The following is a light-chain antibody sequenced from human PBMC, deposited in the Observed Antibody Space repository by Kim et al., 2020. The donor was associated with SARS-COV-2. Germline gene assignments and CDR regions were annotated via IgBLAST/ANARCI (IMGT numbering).Light chain of an antibody. Sequence: QSITVSCTGTSSDVGGYNYVSWYQQHPGKAPKLIIYDVTNRPSGVSNRFSGSKSGNTASLTISGLQAEDEANYYCSSYTTSNTLGVFGGGTQLTVL. CDR1: SSDVGGYNY. V-gene: IGLV2-14*03. J-gene: IGLJ3*02. CDR2: DVT. CDR3: SSYTTSNTLGV.